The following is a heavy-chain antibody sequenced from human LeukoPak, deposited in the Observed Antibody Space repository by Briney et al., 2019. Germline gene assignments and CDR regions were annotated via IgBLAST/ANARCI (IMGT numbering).Heavy chain of an antibody. V-gene: IGHV3-30-3*01. CDR1: GFTFSSYP. CDR3: ARDVRFVAATKDY. J-gene: IGHJ4*02. Sequence: PGGSLRLSCAASGFTFSSYPMHWVRHAPGKGLEWVAVISYDGSNEYYADSVKGRFTISRDNSKNMLYLQMNSLRAEDTAVYYCARDVRFVAATKDYWGQGTLVTVSS. CDR2: ISYDGSNE. D-gene: IGHD6-19*01.